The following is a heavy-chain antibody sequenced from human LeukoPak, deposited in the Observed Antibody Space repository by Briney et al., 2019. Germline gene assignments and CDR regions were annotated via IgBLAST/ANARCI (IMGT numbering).Heavy chain of an antibody. CDR1: GFTVSSKY. V-gene: IGHV3-53*05. CDR3: ASSRYDFQNWFDP. D-gene: IGHD3-3*01. J-gene: IGHJ5*02. Sequence: LGGSLRLSCAASGFTVSSKYMSWVRQAPGKGLEWVSVIYSGGSTYYADSVKGRFTISRDNSKNTLYLQMNSLRAEDTAVYYCASSRYDFQNWFDPWGQGTLVTVSS. CDR2: IYSGGST.